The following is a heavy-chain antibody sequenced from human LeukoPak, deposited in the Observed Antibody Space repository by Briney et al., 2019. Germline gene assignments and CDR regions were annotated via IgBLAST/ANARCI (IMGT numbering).Heavy chain of an antibody. Sequence: ASVKVSCKASGYTFTSYGISWVRQAPGQGLEWMGWISAYNGNTNYAQKLQGRVTMTTDTSTSTAYMELRSLRSDDTAVYYCARAGPLWGLITMDRGVHLDYWGQGTLVTVSS. CDR3: ARAGPLWGLITMDRGVHLDY. CDR1: GYTFTSYG. D-gene: IGHD3-10*01. V-gene: IGHV1-18*01. J-gene: IGHJ4*02. CDR2: ISAYNGNT.